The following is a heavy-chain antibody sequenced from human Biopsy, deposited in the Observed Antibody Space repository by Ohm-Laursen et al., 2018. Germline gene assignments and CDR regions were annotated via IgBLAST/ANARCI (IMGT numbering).Heavy chain of an antibody. CDR3: AGLLFATIPFDY. D-gene: IGHD2-21*02. Sequence: SVKVSCKVSGYTLAELCMHWVRQAPGRGLEWMGGLDPEHGKRIYTQSFQGRITMTEDTSTDTAYMELTSLTSEDTAVYYCAGLLFATIPFDYWGQGTLVTVSS. CDR2: LDPEHGKR. V-gene: IGHV1-24*01. CDR1: GYTLAELC. J-gene: IGHJ4*02.